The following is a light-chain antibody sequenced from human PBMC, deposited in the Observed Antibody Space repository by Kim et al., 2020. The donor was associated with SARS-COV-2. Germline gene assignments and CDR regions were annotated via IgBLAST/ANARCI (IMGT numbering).Light chain of an antibody. CDR2: DKN. CDR3: QSYDSALSGRV. Sequence: QSVLTQPPSVSGAPGRLVTISCTGTSSNLGAGYDVHWYQQLPGTAPKLLIYDKNNRPSGVPDRFYASKSGTSASLAIAALQPEDEADYYCQSYDSALSGRVFGGGTQLTVL. V-gene: IGLV1-40*01. CDR1: SSNLGAGYD. J-gene: IGLJ3*02.